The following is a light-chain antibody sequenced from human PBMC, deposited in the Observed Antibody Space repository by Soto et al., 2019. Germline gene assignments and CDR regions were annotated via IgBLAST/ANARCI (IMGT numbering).Light chain of an antibody. CDR1: QDVSSY. CDR3: QKFSFSPRT. Sequence: IQMTQSPSSLSATVGDRVTITCRASQDVSSYLVWYQQKPGRAPELLIYAASTLQSGVPSRFSGSGSGTEFTLTISSLQPEVFALYYCQKFSFSPRTFGQGTKR. J-gene: IGKJ2*01. V-gene: IGKV1-9*01. CDR2: AAS.